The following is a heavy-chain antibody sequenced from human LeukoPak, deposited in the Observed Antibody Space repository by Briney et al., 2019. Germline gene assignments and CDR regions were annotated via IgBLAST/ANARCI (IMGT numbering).Heavy chain of an antibody. V-gene: IGHV5-51*01. D-gene: IGHD6-13*01. Sequence: GESLKISCKGSGYSFTSYWIGWVRQMPGKGLEWMGIIYPGDSDTRYSPSFQGQVTISADKSIRTAYLQWSSLKASDTAMYYCASAEGGSSRRYSSFDYWGQGTLVPVSS. J-gene: IGHJ4*02. CDR1: GYSFTSYW. CDR3: ASAEGGSSRRYSSFDY. CDR2: IYPGDSDT.